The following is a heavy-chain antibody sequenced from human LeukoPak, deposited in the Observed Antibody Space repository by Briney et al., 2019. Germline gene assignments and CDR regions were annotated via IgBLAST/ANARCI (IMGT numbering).Heavy chain of an antibody. CDR2: IYYSGTT. Sequence: PSETLSLTCTGSGGYISSYYWSWFRQPPGKGLKWIAYIYYSGTTSYNPSLKSRATISVDTSKNQFSLQLSPVTAADTAVYYCARHIGPYSADTFDIWGLGTVVTVSS. V-gene: IGHV4-59*08. J-gene: IGHJ3*02. CDR3: ARHIGPYSADTFDI. D-gene: IGHD5-18*01. CDR1: GGYISSYY.